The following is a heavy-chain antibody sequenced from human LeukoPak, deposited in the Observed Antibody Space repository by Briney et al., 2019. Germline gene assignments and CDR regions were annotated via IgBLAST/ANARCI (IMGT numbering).Heavy chain of an antibody. CDR3: ARGARVFGY. V-gene: IGHV3-48*04. Sequence: PGGSLRLSCAASGFTFSSYSMNWVRQAPGTGLEWVSYLSSDSRTIYYADSVKGRFTISRNNAKNSLYLQMNSLRAEDTAVYYCARGARVFGYWGQGTLVTVSS. J-gene: IGHJ4*02. CDR1: GFTFSSYS. D-gene: IGHD3-10*01. CDR2: LSSDSRTI.